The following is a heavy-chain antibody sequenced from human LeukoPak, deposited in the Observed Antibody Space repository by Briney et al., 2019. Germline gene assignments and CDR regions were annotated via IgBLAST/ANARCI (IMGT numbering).Heavy chain of an antibody. CDR1: GYTFTSYG. CDR2: ISAYNGNT. V-gene: IGHV1-18*01. J-gene: IGHJ3*02. D-gene: IGHD3-9*01. Sequence: GASVKVSCKASGYTFTSYGISWVRQAPGQGLEWMGWISAYNGNTNYAQKLQGRVTMTTDTSTSTAYMELRSLRSDDTAVYYCARDPPRYDILTGYYSPGAFDIWGQGTMVTVSS. CDR3: ARDPPRYDILTGYYSPGAFDI.